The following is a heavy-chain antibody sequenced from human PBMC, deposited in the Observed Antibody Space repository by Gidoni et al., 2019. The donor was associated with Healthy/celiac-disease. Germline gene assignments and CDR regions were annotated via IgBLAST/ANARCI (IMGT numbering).Heavy chain of an antibody. CDR2: MNPNSGNT. V-gene: IGHV1-8*01. D-gene: IGHD3-3*01. CDR3: ARVGVSYDFWSGYYIDYYGMDV. CDR1: GYTFTSYD. Sequence: QVQLVQSGAEVKKPGASVKVSCKASGYTFTSYDINWVRQATGQGLEWMGWMNPNSGNTGYAQKFQGRVTMTRNTSIRTAYMELSSLRSEDTAVYYCARVGVSYDFWSGYYIDYYGMDVWGQGTTVTVSS. J-gene: IGHJ6*02.